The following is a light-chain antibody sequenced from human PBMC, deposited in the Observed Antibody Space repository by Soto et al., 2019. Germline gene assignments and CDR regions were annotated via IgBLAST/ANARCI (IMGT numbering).Light chain of an antibody. J-gene: IGKJ1*01. CDR3: QHYGDSSWT. V-gene: IGKV3-20*01. CDR2: GVS. Sequence: ELVLTQSPVALSLSSGERATLSCRASQSVSSTLLTWYQQKPGQAPRLLIYGVSSRATGIPDRFSGSGSGTGFTLTISRVEPEDFAVYFCQHYGDSSWTFGQWSRVEIK. CDR1: QSVSSTL.